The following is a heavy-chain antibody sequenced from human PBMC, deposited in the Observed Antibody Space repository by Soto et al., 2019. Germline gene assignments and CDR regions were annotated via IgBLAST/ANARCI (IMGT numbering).Heavy chain of an antibody. V-gene: IGHV3-13*05. D-gene: IGHD1-1*01. CDR3: ARTGRDGCGLDV. CDR2: VSAAGDP. Sequence: EVQLVESGGGLVQPGGSLRLSCAASGFTFRNYDMHWVRQGTGKGLEWVSGVSAAGDPDYADSVEGRFTISRENAQNSFFLQMNSLRVGDTAVYYCARTGRDGCGLDVWGQGTMVIVSS. J-gene: IGHJ6*02. CDR1: GFTFRNYD.